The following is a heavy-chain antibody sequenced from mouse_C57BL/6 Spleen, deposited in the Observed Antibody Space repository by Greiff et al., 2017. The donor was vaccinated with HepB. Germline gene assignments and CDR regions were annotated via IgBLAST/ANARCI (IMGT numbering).Heavy chain of an antibody. J-gene: IGHJ2*01. CDR2: INPSTGGT. CDR1: GYSFTGYY. Sequence: EVQLQQSGPELVKPGASVKISCKASGYSFTGYYMNWVKQSPEKSLEWIGEINPSTGGTTYNQKFKAKATLTVAKSSSTAYMQLKSLTSEDSAVYYCARSGLRKGYFDYWGQGTTLTVSS. V-gene: IGHV1-42*01. CDR3: ARSGLRKGYFDY. D-gene: IGHD2-2*01.